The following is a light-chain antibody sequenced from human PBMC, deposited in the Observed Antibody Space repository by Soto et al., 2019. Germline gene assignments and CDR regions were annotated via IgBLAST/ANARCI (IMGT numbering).Light chain of an antibody. CDR2: DAS. CDR3: QQYNSYSWT. CDR1: QSISNW. Sequence: IPMTQSPPTLSAFVGDRFTITCRASQSISNWLAWYQQKPGKAPKLLIYDASILESGVPSRFSGSGSGTEFTLTISSLQPDDFATYYCQQYNSYSWTFGQGTKVDIK. V-gene: IGKV1-5*01. J-gene: IGKJ1*01.